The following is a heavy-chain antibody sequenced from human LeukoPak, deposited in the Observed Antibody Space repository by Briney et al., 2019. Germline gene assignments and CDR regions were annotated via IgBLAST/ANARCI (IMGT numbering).Heavy chain of an antibody. CDR1: GVTLSSYE. J-gene: IGHJ4*02. Sequence: GGSLRLSCAASGVTLSSYEMTWVRQAPGKGLEWVSSISGSGGTTYYADSVKGRFTISRDNSKNTLYLQMNSLRAEDTAVYYCAKDPYRASSGLVDYWGQGTLVTVSS. D-gene: IGHD5-12*01. V-gene: IGHV3-23*01. CDR2: ISGSGGTT. CDR3: AKDPYRASSGLVDY.